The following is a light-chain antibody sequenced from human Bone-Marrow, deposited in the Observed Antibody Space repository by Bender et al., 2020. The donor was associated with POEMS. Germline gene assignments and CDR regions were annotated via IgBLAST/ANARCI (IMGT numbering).Light chain of an antibody. J-gene: IGLJ3*02. V-gene: IGLV1-44*01. Sequence: QSVLTQPPSASGTPGQRVTISCSGGSSNIGAHAVNWYQHLPGTAPKLLLYSSHRRPSEVPDRFSGSRSGTSASLAISGLQSEDEADYYCAVWDDSLSGWVFGGGTKLTVL. CDR2: SSH. CDR1: SSNIGAHA. CDR3: AVWDDSLSGWV.